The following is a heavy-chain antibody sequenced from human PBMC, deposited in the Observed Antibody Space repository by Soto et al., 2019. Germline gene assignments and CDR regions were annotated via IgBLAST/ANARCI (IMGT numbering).Heavy chain of an antibody. D-gene: IGHD4-4*01. CDR3: ARRPTVTPTYYYYYYMDV. J-gene: IGHJ6*03. CDR2: IYYSGST. Sequence: SETLSLTCTVSGDSLSSSNYHWGWIRQPPGKGLEWIGSIYYSGSTYYNPSLKSRVTISVDTSKNQFSLKLSSVTAADTAVYYCARRPTVTPTYYYYYYMDVWGKGTTVTVSS. V-gene: IGHV4-39*07. CDR1: GDSLSSSNYH.